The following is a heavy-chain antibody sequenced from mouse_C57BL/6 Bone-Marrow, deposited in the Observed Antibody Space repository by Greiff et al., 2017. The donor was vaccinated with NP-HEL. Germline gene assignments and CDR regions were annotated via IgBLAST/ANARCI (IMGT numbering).Heavy chain of an antibody. CDR1: GFTFSSYG. CDR2: ISSGGSYT. D-gene: IGHD1-1*01. J-gene: IGHJ2*01. CDR3: ARQATVVATKYYFDY. Sequence: VHLVESGGDLVKPGGSLKLSCAASGFTFSSYGMSWVRQTPDKRLEWVATISSGGSYTYYPDSVKGRFTISRDNAKNTLYLQMSSLKSEDTAMYYCARQATVVATKYYFDYWGQGTTLTVSS. V-gene: IGHV5-6*01.